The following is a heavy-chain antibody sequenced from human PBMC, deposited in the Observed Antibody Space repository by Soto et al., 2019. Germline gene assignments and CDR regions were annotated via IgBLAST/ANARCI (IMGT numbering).Heavy chain of an antibody. CDR2: IYYSGST. CDR1: GGSLSSYY. V-gene: IGHV4-59*08. Sequence: PSETLSLTWTVFGGSLSSYYWSRIRQPPEKGLEWIGYIYYSGSTNYTPSLKSRVTISVDTSKNQFSLKLSSVTAADTAVYYCARHGFSYYGSGSYDFDYWGQGTLVTVSS. CDR3: ARHGFSYYGSGSYDFDY. J-gene: IGHJ4*02. D-gene: IGHD3-10*01.